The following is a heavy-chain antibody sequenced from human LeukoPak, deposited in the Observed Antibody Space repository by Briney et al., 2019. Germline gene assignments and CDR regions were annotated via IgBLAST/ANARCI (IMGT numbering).Heavy chain of an antibody. Sequence: ASVKVSCKASGDTFASYGISWVRQAPGQGLEWMVWISDYSGKTSYAQKLQGRVTMNTDTSTSTVYMELSSLRSEDTAVYYCARMYYYDTSDPNWFDPWGQGTLVTVSS. CDR1: GDTFASYG. D-gene: IGHD3-22*01. J-gene: IGHJ5*02. CDR3: ARMYYYDTSDPNWFDP. V-gene: IGHV1-18*01. CDR2: ISDYSGKT.